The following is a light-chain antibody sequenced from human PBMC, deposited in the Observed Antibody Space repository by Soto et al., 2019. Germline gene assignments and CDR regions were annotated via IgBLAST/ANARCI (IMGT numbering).Light chain of an antibody. J-gene: IGKJ1*01. V-gene: IGKV3-11*01. CDR3: QQSNNWPWT. Sequence: EVVLSQTPATLSLSPGERATLSCRASQSVSTYLAWYQQKPGQAPRLLIYDASSRATGIPARFSGSGSGTDFTLTISSLQPEDFAVYYCQQSNNWPWTFGQGTKVDI. CDR1: QSVSTY. CDR2: DAS.